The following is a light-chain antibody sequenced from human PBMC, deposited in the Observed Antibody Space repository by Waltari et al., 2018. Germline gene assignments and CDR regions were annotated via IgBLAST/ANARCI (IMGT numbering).Light chain of an antibody. CDR1: QGISNW. V-gene: IGKV1-12*01. Sequence: DIQMTQSPSSLSASVGDRVTITCRASQGISNWLAWYQQMPGKAPKLLIYRASSLQTGVPSRFSGSGSGTDFTLTSSSLQPEDFATYYCQQYNSAPPWTFGQGTKVEFK. CDR3: QQYNSAPPWT. CDR2: RAS. J-gene: IGKJ1*01.